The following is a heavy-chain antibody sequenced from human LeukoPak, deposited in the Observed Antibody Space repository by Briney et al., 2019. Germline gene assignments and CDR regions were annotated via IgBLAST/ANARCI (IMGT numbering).Heavy chain of an antibody. J-gene: IGHJ5*02. V-gene: IGHV4-59*12. D-gene: IGHD3-3*01. CDR2: IYYSGST. Sequence: SETLSLTCSVSDESITMYYWTWIRQPPGKGLEWIGEIYYSGSTYYNPSLKSRVTISVDTSKNQFSLKLSSVTAADTAVYYCARGETYYDFWSGYLGFDPWGQGTLVTVSS. CDR3: ARGETYYDFWSGYLGFDP. CDR1: DESITMYY.